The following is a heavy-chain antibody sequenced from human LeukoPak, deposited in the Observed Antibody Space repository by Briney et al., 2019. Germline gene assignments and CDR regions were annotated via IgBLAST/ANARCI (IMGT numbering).Heavy chain of an antibody. V-gene: IGHV3-30*18. CDR3: AKDVEMFDY. CDR1: GFTFSSYG. CDR2: ISYDGSNK. Sequence: PGGSLRLSCAASGFTFSSYGMHWVRQAPGKGLEWVAVISYDGSNKYYADSVKGRFTISRDNSKNTLYLQMNSLRAEDTAVYYCAKDVEMFDYWGQGTLVTVSS. D-gene: IGHD5-24*01. J-gene: IGHJ4*02.